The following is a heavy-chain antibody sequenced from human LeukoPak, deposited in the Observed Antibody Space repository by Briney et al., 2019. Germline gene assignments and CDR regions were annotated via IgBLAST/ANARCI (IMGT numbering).Heavy chain of an antibody. CDR2: IYYSGST. CDR1: GGSISSYY. V-gene: IGHV4-59*01. D-gene: IGHD4-17*01. J-gene: IGHJ6*02. CDR3: ARDVTSGMDV. Sequence: PSETLSLTCTVSGGSISSYYWSWIRQPPGKGLEWIGYIYYSGSTNYNPSLKSRVTISVDTSKNQFSLKLSSVTAADTAVYYCARDVTSGMDVWGQGTTVTVSS.